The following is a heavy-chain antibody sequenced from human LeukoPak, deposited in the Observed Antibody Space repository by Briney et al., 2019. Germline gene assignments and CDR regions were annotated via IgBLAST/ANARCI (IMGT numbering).Heavy chain of an antibody. Sequence: ASVTVSCTGSGYTFTIYAMHWVCHRPGQRLEWMWWINAGNGNTKYSQKFQGRVTITSDTSASTAYMELRSLRSEDTAVYYCARDQIVVVPAATGYYYGMDVWGQGTTVTVSS. CDR3: ARDQIVVVPAATGYYYGMDV. V-gene: IGHV1-3*01. CDR2: INAGNGNT. D-gene: IGHD2-2*01. J-gene: IGHJ6*02. CDR1: GYTFTIYA.